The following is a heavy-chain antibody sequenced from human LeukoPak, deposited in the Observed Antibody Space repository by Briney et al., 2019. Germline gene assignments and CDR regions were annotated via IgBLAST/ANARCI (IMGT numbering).Heavy chain of an antibody. V-gene: IGHV3-48*02. CDR1: GFTFSNYP. D-gene: IGHD4-17*01. CDR2: VRPGDSAR. J-gene: IGHJ4*02. Sequence: GGSLRLPCAAFGFTFSNYPMNWVRQAPGKGLEWVSNVRPGDSARSYADSVRGRFTISRDDAKNSLYLQMNSLRDEDTAVYYCATDSHYAFDFWGLGTLVTVSS. CDR3: ATDSHYAFDF.